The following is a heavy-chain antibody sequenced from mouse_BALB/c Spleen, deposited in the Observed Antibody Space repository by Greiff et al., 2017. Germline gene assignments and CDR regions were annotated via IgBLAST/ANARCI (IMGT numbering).Heavy chain of an antibody. CDR2: INSNGGST. V-gene: IGHV5-6-3*01. D-gene: IGHD1-1*01. CDR3: AREGATVGYFDV. J-gene: IGHJ1*01. CDR1: GFTFSSYG. Sequence: EVKLVESGGGLVQPGGSLKLSCAASGFTFSSYGMSWVRQTPDKRLELVATINSNGGSTYYPDSVKGRFTISRDNAKNTLYLQMSSLKSEDTAMYYCAREGATVGYFDVWGAGTTVTVSS.